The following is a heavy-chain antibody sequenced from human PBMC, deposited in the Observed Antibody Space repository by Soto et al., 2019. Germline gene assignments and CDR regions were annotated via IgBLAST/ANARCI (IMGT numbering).Heavy chain of an antibody. Sequence: GGSLRLSCAASGFTFSSYAMSWVRQAPGKGLEWVSAISGSGGSTYYADSVKGRFTISRDNSKNTLYLQMNSLRAEDTAVYYCAKTRLHGGNSANRNNWFDPWGQGTLVTVSS. CDR3: AKTRLHGGNSANRNNWFDP. CDR1: GFTFSSYA. CDR2: ISGSGGST. D-gene: IGHD2-21*02. J-gene: IGHJ5*02. V-gene: IGHV3-23*01.